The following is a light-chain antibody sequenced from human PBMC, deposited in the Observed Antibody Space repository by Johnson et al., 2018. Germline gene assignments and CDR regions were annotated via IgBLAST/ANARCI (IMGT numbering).Light chain of an antibody. V-gene: IGLV1-51*02. CDR1: SSNIGNNY. J-gene: IGLJ1*01. CDR2: ENN. Sequence: QSVLTQPPSVSAAPGQKVTISCSGSSSNIGNNYVSWYQQLPGTAPKLLIYENNKRPSGIPDRFSGSKSGPSATLAITGLRTGDEADYYCGTWDSSLSAGNVFGTGTKVTVL. CDR3: GTWDSSLSAGNV.